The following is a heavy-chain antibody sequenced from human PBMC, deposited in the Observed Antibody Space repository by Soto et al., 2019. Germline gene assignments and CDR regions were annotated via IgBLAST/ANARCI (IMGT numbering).Heavy chain of an antibody. CDR3: STDIGVYGLDF. CDR1: GFTFSRYA. CDR2: ISGSGGST. Sequence: PGGSLRLSCAASGFTFSRYAMRGVRQAPGKGLEWVSAISGSGGSTYYADSVKGRFTISRDNSKNTLYLQMNSLRTEDTARYYCSTDIGVYGLDFWGQGTTVTVSS. D-gene: IGHD5-18*01. V-gene: IGHV3-23*01. J-gene: IGHJ6*02.